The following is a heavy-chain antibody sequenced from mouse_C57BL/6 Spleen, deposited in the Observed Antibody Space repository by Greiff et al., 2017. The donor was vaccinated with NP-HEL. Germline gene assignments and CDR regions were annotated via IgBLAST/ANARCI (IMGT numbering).Heavy chain of an antibody. CDR2: ISYDGSN. J-gene: IGHJ3*01. V-gene: IGHV3-6*01. CDR3: ARDSNWFAY. CDR1: GYSITSGYY. Sequence: EVKLQESGPGLVKPSQSLSLTCSVTGYSITSGYYWNWIRQFPGNKLEWMGYISYDGSNNYNPSLKNRISITRDTSKNQFFLKLNSVTTEDTATYYCARDSNWFAYWGQGTLVTVSA. D-gene: IGHD2-5*01.